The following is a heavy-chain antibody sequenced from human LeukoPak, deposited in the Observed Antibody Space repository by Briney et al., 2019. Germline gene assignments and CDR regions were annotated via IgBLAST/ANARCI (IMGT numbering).Heavy chain of an antibody. J-gene: IGHJ6*03. CDR2: IYTSGST. CDR3: ARRAVAGTDYYYYYMDV. Sequence: PSETLSLTCTVSGGSISSYYWSWIRQPPGKGLEWIGYIYTSGSTNYNPSLKSRVTISVDTSKNQFSLKLSSVTAADTAVYYCARRAVAGTDYYYYYMDVWAKGPRSPSP. D-gene: IGHD6-19*01. CDR1: GGSISSYY. V-gene: IGHV4-4*09.